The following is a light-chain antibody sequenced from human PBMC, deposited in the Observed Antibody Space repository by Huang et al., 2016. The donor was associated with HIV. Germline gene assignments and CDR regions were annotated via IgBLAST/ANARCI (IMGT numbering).Light chain of an antibody. CDR1: QTISTF. J-gene: IGKJ4*01. CDR3: QQTSSVPLT. V-gene: IGKV1-39*01. Sequence: DIQMTQSPSSLSASVGDRISITCRASQTISTFLNWYQQQPGKAPKLLIYAASNLQSGVSSRCSGTGSGTHFTLTDSSLQPDDVATYFCQQTSSVPLTFGGGTRVE. CDR2: AAS.